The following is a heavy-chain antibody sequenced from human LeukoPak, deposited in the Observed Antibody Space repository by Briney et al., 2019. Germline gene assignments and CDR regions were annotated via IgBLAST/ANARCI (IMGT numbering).Heavy chain of an antibody. Sequence: PGGSLRLSCAASGFTFSSYAMHWVRQAPGKGLEWVAVISYDGSNKYYADSVKGRFTISRDNSKNTLYLQMNSLRAEDTAVYYCARDSHYYDSSGYSDAFNIWGQGTMVTVSS. V-gene: IGHV3-30*04. D-gene: IGHD3-22*01. CDR1: GFTFSSYA. J-gene: IGHJ3*02. CDR2: ISYDGSNK. CDR3: ARDSHYYDSSGYSDAFNI.